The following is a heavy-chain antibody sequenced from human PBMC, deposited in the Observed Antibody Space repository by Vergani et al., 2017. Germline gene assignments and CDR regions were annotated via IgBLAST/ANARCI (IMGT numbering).Heavy chain of an antibody. CDR2: IYYSGST. CDR3: ARDWHRDYDFWSGYGHAFDI. J-gene: IGHJ3*02. Sequence: QVQLQESGPGLVKPSETLSLTCTVSGGSISSYYWSWIRQPPGKGLEWIGYIYYSGSTNYNPSLKSRVTISVDTSKRQFSLKLSSVTAADTAVYYCARDWHRDYDFWSGYGHAFDIWGQGTMVTVSS. D-gene: IGHD3-3*01. V-gene: IGHV4-59*01. CDR1: GGSISSYY.